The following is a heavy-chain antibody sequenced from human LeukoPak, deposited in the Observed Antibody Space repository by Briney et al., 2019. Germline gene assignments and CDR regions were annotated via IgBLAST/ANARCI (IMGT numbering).Heavy chain of an antibody. V-gene: IGHV3-21*01. CDR3: ARDGYYGSGSYSYYYGMDV. CDR1: GFTFSSYS. J-gene: IGHJ6*04. CDR2: ISSSSSYI. Sequence: GGSLRLSCAASGFTFSSYSMNWVRQAPGKGLEWVSSISSSSSYIYYADSVKGRFTISRDNAKNSLYLQMNSLSAEDTAVYYCARDGYYGSGSYSYYYGMDVWGKGTTVTVSS. D-gene: IGHD3-10*01.